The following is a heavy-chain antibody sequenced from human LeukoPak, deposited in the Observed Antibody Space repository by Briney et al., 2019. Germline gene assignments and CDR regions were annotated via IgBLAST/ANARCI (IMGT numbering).Heavy chain of an antibody. CDR2: IYYSGGT. J-gene: IGHJ4*02. CDR3: ARDGLFDSSGYYMDS. CDR1: GGAISSYY. D-gene: IGHD3-22*01. Sequence: SETLSLTCTVSGGAISSYYWSWIRQPPGKGLEWIGYIYYSGGTKYNPSLMSRVTISVDRAQSQFSLSLTSVTAADTAVYYCARDGLFDSSGYYMDSWGQGTLVIVSS. V-gene: IGHV4-59*01.